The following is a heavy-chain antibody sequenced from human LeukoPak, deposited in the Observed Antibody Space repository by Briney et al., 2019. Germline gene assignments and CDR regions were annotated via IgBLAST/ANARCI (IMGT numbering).Heavy chain of an antibody. CDR1: GRSFRGYY. D-gene: IGHD2-2*02. CDR2: INHSGST. J-gene: IGHJ1*01. CDR3: ARGYCSSTSCYTQYFQH. Sequence: PSETLSLTCAVYGRSFRGYYWSWIRQPPGKGLEWIGEINHSGSTNYNPSLKSRVTISVDTSKNQFSLKLSSVTAADTAVYYCARGYCSSTSCYTQYFQHWGQGTLVTVSS. V-gene: IGHV4-34*01.